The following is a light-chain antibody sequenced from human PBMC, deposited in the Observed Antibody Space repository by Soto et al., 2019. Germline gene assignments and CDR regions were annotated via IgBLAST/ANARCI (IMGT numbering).Light chain of an antibody. V-gene: IGKV1-39*01. J-gene: IGKJ1*01. CDR3: QHYNSYRWT. CDR2: AAS. Sequence: DIQMTQSPASLSSSVGDRVTITCRASQSISSYLNWYQQKPGKAPKLLIYAASSLQSGVPSRFSGSGSGTDFTLTISSLQPEDFATYYCQHYNSYRWTFGQGTKVDIK. CDR1: QSISSY.